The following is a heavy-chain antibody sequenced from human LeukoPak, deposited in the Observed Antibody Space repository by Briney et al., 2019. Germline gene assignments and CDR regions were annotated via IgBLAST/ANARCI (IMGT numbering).Heavy chain of an antibody. D-gene: IGHD3-10*01. Sequence: GGSLRLSCAASGFTFSDYYMSWIRQAPGKGLEWVSTITTSGDNTYYADSVKGRFTISRDNSRSTLYLQMSSLRAEDTAVYYCAKHQVRSYDYWGQGTLVTVSS. CDR1: GFTFSDYY. J-gene: IGHJ4*02. CDR2: ITTSGDNT. CDR3: AKHQVRSYDY. V-gene: IGHV3-23*01.